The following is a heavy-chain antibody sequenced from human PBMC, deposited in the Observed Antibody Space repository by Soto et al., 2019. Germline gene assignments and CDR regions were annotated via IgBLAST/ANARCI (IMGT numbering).Heavy chain of an antibody. CDR3: TTGSSGGEDY. J-gene: IGHJ4*02. V-gene: IGHV3-15*01. Sequence: LRLSCAGSGFTFSTFTNAWMSWVRQAPGKGLEWIGRIKSKKDGGTAAYGAPVKGRFTISRDDSVNTLYLQMDSLKTEDTAIYYCTTGSSGGEDYWGQGALVTVSS. CDR2: IKSKKDGGTA. D-gene: IGHD2-21*01. CDR1: GFTFSTFTNAW.